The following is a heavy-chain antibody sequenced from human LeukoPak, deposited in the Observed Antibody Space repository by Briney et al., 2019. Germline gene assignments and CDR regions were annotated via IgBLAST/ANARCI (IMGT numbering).Heavy chain of an antibody. D-gene: IGHD5-18*01. CDR2: THHTGST. J-gene: IGHJ4*02. V-gene: IGHV4-38-2*02. CDR1: GYSISSGYF. Sequence: PSETLSLTCAVSGYSISSGYFWGWIRRPPGKGLEWIGSTHHTGSTYYNPSLKSRVTISVDTSKNQFSLKLSSVTAADTAVYYCAREYGYSYGYGDYWGQGTLVTVSS. CDR3: AREYGYSYGYGDY.